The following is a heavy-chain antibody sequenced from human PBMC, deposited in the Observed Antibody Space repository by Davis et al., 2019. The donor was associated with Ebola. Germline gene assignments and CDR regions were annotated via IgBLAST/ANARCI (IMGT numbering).Heavy chain of an antibody. D-gene: IGHD4-17*01. Sequence: ASVKVSCKASPYNFIEFFFHWFRQAPGQGLEWMGRINPNSGGTNYAQKFQGRVTMTRDTSISTAYMELSRLRSDDTAVYYCARVSATVTTLDYWGQGTLVTVSS. V-gene: IGHV1-2*02. CDR1: PYNFIEFF. J-gene: IGHJ4*02. CDR2: INPNSGGT. CDR3: ARVSATVTTLDY.